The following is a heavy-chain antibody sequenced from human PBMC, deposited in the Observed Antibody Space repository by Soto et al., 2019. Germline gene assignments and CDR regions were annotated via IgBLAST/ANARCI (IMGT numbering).Heavy chain of an antibody. J-gene: IGHJ4*03. V-gene: IGHV3-33*01. Sequence: GGSLRLSCAASGFTFSKDAMHWVRQAPGKGLKWVAVIFHDGSNTYYADSVKGRFTVSRDNSRNTLYLQMNSLRAEDTAVYYCATAVPFDYWGQGTTVTVSS. CDR3: ATAVPFDY. CDR1: GFTFSKDA. D-gene: IGHD2-2*01. CDR2: IFHDGSNT.